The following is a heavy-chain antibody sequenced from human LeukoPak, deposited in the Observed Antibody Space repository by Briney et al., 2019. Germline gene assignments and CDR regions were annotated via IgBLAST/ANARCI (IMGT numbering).Heavy chain of an antibody. CDR2: INSDGSIT. J-gene: IGHJ4*02. V-gene: IGHV3-74*01. CDR3: AREKFTS. CDR1: GFTFSSYW. Sequence: AGGSLRLSCAASGFTFSSYWMHWVRQAPGEGPLWVSRINSDGSITNYADSVKGRFTIPRDNARNTLYLQMNSLRAEDTAVYYCAREKFTSWGQGTLVTVSS. D-gene: IGHD2-2*01.